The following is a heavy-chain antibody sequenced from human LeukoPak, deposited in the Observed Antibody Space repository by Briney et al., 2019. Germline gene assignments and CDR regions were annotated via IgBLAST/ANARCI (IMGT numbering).Heavy chain of an antibody. CDR1: GFIVSSNY. Sequence: GGSLRVPRAASGFIVSSNYMSWVRQAPGKGLEWVSFIYSGGSTFYADSVKGRFTISRDNSKNTLYLQMNSLRAEDTAVYYCAREVSGYRHFDYWGQGTLVTVSS. V-gene: IGHV3-53*01. CDR3: AREVSGYRHFDY. D-gene: IGHD5-12*01. CDR2: IYSGGST. J-gene: IGHJ4*02.